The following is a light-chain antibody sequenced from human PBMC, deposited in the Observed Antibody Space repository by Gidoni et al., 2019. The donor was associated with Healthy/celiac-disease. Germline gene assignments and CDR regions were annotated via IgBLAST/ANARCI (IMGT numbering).Light chain of an antibody. Sequence: ELVLTQSPATLSLSPGERATLSCRAGQSVSSYLAWYQQKPGQAPRLLIYDASNRATGIPARFSGSGSGTDFTLTISSLEPEDFAVYYCQQRSNWPPYTFGQGTKLEIK. CDR2: DAS. J-gene: IGKJ2*01. CDR1: QSVSSY. V-gene: IGKV3-11*01. CDR3: QQRSNWPPYT.